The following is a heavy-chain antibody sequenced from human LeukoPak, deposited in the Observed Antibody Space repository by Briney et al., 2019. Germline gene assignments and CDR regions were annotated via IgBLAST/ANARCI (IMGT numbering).Heavy chain of an antibody. D-gene: IGHD3-3*01. CDR2: INHSGST. J-gene: IGHJ4*02. CDR3: ARGAYDFWSGYYAYYFDY. CDR1: GGSFSGYY. V-gene: IGHV4-34*01. Sequence: SETLSLTCAVYGGSFSGYYWSWIRRPPGKGLEWIGEINHSGSTNYNPSLKSRVTISVDTSKNQFSLKLSSVTAADTAVYYCARGAYDFWSGYYAYYFDYWGQGTLVTVSS.